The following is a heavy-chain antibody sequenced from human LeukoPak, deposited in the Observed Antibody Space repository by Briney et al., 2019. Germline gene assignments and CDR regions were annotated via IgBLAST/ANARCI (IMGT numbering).Heavy chain of an antibody. Sequence: GGSLRLSCAASGFTFSSYAMSWVRQAPGKGLEWVSGIRGNADTTYYADSVKGRFSIFRDNSKNMLYLQMNSLRVEDTAVYYCAKGHADSSGYYYFDSWGQGTLVAVSS. CDR3: AKGHADSSGYYYFDS. D-gene: IGHD3-22*01. CDR1: GFTFSSYA. J-gene: IGHJ4*02. V-gene: IGHV3-23*01. CDR2: IRGNADTT.